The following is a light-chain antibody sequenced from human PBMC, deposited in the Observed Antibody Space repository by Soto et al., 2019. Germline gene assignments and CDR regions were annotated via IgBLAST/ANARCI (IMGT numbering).Light chain of an antibody. Sequence: DIQMTQSPSTLSASVGDRVTITCRASQRTSGWLAWYQQKPGKAPKLLIYKASSLESGVPSRFSGSGSETEFTLTISSLQPDDFATYYCQHFNSYPWTFGQGTKVDIK. CDR2: KAS. CDR1: QRTSGW. V-gene: IGKV1-5*03. J-gene: IGKJ1*01. CDR3: QHFNSYPWT.